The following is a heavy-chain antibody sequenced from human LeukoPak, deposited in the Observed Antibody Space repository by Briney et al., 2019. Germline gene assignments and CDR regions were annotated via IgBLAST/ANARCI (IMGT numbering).Heavy chain of an antibody. D-gene: IGHD3-16*02. CDR1: GFTFNSYG. V-gene: IGHV3-33*06. CDR3: AKPITFGGVIVSYFDY. Sequence: GGSLRLSCAASGFTFNSYGMHWVRQAPGKGLEWVAVIWYDGSNKYYADSVKGRFTISRDNSKNTLYLQMNSLRAGDTAVYYCAKPITFGGVIVSYFDYWGQGTLVTVSS. J-gene: IGHJ4*02. CDR2: IWYDGSNK.